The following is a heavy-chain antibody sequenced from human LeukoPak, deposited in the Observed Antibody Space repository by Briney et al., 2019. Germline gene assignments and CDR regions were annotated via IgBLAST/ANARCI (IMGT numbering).Heavy chain of an antibody. V-gene: IGHV3-23*01. Sequence: GGSLRLSRAASGFSFSSFAMSRVRQAAGKGLEWVSAISGSGGSTYYADSVQGRFTISRDNSKNMLSLQMTSLRAEDTAVYYCAKDAIGQYRTYYFDHWGQGILVPVSS. CDR3: AKDAIGQYRTYYFDH. D-gene: IGHD1-1*01. CDR2: ISGSGGST. CDR1: GFSFSSFA. J-gene: IGHJ4*02.